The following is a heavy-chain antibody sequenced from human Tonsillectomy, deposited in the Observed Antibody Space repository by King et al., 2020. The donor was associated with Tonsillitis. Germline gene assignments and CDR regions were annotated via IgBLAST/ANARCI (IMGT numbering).Heavy chain of an antibody. CDR1: GFTFSNYG. J-gene: IGHJ4*02. CDR2: ISVSGGRP. Sequence: VQLVESGGGLVQPGGSLRLSCAASGFTFSNYGMNWVRQAPGKGLEWVSVISVSGGRPSYADSVKGRFTISRDNSKNTLYLQMNSLRAEDTAVYYCAKVTMTTTPGYWGQGTLVTVSS. V-gene: IGHV3-23*04. D-gene: IGHD4-11*01. CDR3: AKVTMTTTPGY.